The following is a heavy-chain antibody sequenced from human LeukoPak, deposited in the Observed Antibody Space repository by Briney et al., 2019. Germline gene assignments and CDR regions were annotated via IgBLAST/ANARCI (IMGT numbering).Heavy chain of an antibody. CDR3: ARDAYCSGGSCYGGGWFDP. CDR2: ISYSGST. Sequence: SETLSLTCTVSGGSISSYYWSWIRQPPGKGLEWIGYISYSGSTNYNPSLKSRVTISVDTSKNQFSLKLSSVTAADTAVYYCARDAYCSGGSCYGGGWFDPWGQGTLVTVSS. J-gene: IGHJ5*02. CDR1: GGSISSYY. D-gene: IGHD2-15*01. V-gene: IGHV4-59*01.